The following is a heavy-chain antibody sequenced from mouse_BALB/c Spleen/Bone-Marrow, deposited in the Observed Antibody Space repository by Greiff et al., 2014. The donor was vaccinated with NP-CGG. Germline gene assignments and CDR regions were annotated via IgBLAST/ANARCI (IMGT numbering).Heavy chain of an antibody. CDR2: IYPGDGST. V-gene: IGHV1S56*01. Sequence: QVQLQQPGPELVKPGALVKISCTASGYTFTGSDINWVKQRPGQGLEWIGWIYPGDGSTKYNEKFKGKATLTADRSSSTAYMQLSSLTSENSAIYFCARSYDGFPNSFDSWGQGTTLTVSA. D-gene: IGHD2-3*01. CDR1: GYTFTGSD. J-gene: IGHJ2*01. CDR3: ARSYDGFPNSFDS.